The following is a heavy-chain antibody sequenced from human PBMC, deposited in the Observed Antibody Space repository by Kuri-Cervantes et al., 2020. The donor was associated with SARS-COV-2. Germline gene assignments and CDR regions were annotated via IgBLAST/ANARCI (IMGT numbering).Heavy chain of an antibody. D-gene: IGHD3-16*01. J-gene: IGHJ4*02. CDR3: ARLRGLGEVSPYFDP. Sequence: SQTLSLTCAVYGGSFSGYYWSWIRQPPGKGLEWIGEINHSGSTNYNPSLKSRVTISVDTSKNQFSLKLSSVTAADTAVYYCARLRGLGEVSPYFDPWGRGTLVTVSS. CDR1: GGSFSGYY. V-gene: IGHV4-34*01. CDR2: INHSGST.